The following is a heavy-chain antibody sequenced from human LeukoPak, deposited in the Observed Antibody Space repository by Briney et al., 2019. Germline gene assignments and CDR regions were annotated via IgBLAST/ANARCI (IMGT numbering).Heavy chain of an antibody. D-gene: IGHD5-18*01. Sequence: GGSLRLSCAASGFTFSGSAMHWVRQASGKGLEWVGRIRSKPNNYATAYAASVKGRFTISRDDSKNTAYLQMNSLRAEDTAVYYCARGYTCGYWGQGTLVIVSS. CDR1: GFTFSGSA. V-gene: IGHV3-73*01. CDR2: IRSKPNNYAT. CDR3: ARGYTCGY. J-gene: IGHJ4*02.